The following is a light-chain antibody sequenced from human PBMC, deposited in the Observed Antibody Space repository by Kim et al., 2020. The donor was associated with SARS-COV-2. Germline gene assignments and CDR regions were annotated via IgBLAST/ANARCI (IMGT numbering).Light chain of an antibody. Sequence: SPGERATLPCRASQSSDSYLAGDKQRPGQPPRLLIYDASNRATGIPARFSGSGSGTDFTLTISRLEPEEFAVYYCQQRTSWPPWTFGQGTKVDIK. CDR3: QQRTSWPPWT. CDR2: DAS. V-gene: IGKV3-11*01. J-gene: IGKJ1*01. CDR1: QSSDSY.